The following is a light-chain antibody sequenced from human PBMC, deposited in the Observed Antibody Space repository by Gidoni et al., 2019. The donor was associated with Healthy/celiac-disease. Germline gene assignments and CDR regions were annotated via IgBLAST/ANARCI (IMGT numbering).Light chain of an antibody. J-gene: IGLJ2*01. CDR2: GNS. V-gene: IGLV1-40*01. Sequence: QSVLPQPPSVSAAPGHRVTISCTGSSANIGGGYDVHWYQQIPGTAPKLLIYGNSKRPSGVPDRFSGSKSGTTASLAITGLQAEDEADYYCQSYDSSMSGGVFGGGTKVTVL. CDR3: QSYDSSMSGGV. CDR1: SANIGGGYD.